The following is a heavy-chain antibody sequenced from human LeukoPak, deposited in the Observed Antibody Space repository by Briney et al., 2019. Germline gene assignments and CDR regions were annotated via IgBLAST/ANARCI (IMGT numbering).Heavy chain of an antibody. CDR1: GFIFSSYW. D-gene: IGHD6-19*01. V-gene: IGHV3-7*01. Sequence: GGSLRLSCAASGFIFSSYWMSWVRQAPGKGLEWAANIKQDGSEKYYVDSVKGRFTISRDNARDSLYLQMNSLRDDDTSVYFCARDASALYWGRGTLVTVSS. CDR2: IKQDGSEK. CDR3: ARDASALY. J-gene: IGHJ4*02.